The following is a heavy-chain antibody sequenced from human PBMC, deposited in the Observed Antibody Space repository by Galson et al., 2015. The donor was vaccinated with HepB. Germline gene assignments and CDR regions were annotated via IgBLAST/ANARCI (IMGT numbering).Heavy chain of an antibody. CDR1: GGTFSSYA. Sequence: VKVSCKASGGTFSSYAISWVRQAPGQGLEWMGGIIPIFGTANYAQKFQGRVTITADESTSTAYMELSSLRPEDTAVYYCARVDGIAARTYYFDYWGQGTLVTVSS. D-gene: IGHD6-6*01. J-gene: IGHJ4*02. CDR2: IIPIFGTA. CDR3: ARVDGIAARTYYFDY. V-gene: IGHV1-69*13.